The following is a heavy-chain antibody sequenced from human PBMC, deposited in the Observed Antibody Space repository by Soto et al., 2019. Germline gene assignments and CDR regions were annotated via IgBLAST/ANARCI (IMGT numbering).Heavy chain of an antibody. Sequence: EVQLLGSGGGLVQPGGSLRLSCAAAGFTFSNYALTWVRQSPGKGLEWVSTFSGSGGSTYYVDSVRGRFTISRDNSKNTLFLQMNSLRVEDTAIYYCARDWTGDTCPCLDVWGQGTTFSVSS. CDR3: ARDWTGDTCPCLDV. V-gene: IGHV3-23*01. CDR1: GFTFSNYA. D-gene: IGHD3-3*01. J-gene: IGHJ6*02. CDR2: FSGSGGST.